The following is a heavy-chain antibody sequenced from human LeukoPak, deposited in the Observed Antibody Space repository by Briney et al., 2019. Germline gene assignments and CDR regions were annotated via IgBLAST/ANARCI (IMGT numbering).Heavy chain of an antibody. Sequence: PGASLRLSCAGSGFAFSNYHMSWVRQAPGKGLEWVSSISRSGQTTYYADSAKGRFTISRDNSKNTLYLQMNSLRAEDTAIYYCAKDPALVGATQPYYFDYWGQGTLVTVSS. J-gene: IGHJ4*02. CDR2: ISRSGQTT. CDR3: AKDPALVGATQPYYFDY. CDR1: GFAFSNYH. V-gene: IGHV3-23*01. D-gene: IGHD1-26*01.